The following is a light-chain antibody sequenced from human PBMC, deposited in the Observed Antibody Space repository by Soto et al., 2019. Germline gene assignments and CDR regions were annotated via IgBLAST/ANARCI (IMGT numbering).Light chain of an antibody. J-gene: IGKJ3*01. CDR2: LGS. CDR3: MQALQTPLA. Sequence: VMTQSPLSLPVTPGEPASMSCRSSQSLLHSNGYNYLDWYVQKPGQSPQLLMFLGSNRASGVPDRFSGSGSGTNFSLRIGRVEAEDVGVYYCMQALQTPLAFGPGTQVDIK. CDR1: QSLLHSNGYNY. V-gene: IGKV2-28*01.